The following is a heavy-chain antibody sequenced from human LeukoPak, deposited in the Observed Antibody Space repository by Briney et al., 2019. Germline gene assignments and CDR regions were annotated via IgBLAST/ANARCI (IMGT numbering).Heavy chain of an antibody. CDR2: IYYSGST. CDR1: GGSISSSSYY. J-gene: IGHJ4*02. V-gene: IGHV4-39*07. CDR3: AGGTAVAGRHWSTHLRGFDY. D-gene: IGHD6-19*01. Sequence: PSETLSLTCTVSGGSISSSSYYWGWIRQPPGKGLEWIGSIYYSGSTYYNPSLKSRVTISVDTSKNQFSLKLSSVTAADTAVYYCAGGTAVAGRHWSTHLRGFDYWGQGTLVTVSS.